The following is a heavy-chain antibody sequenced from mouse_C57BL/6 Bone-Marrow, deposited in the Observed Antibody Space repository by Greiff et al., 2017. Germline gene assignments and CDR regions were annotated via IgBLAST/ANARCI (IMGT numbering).Heavy chain of an antibody. CDR1: GFTFTDYY. Sequence: EVKLVESGGGLVQPGGSLSLSCAASGFTFTDYYMSWVRQPPGKALEWLGFIRNKANGYTTEYSASVKGRFTISRDNSQSILYLQMNALRAEDSATYYCARSRDGYSYARDYWGQGTSVTVSS. V-gene: IGHV7-3*01. CDR3: ARSRDGYSYARDY. CDR2: IRNKANGYTT. J-gene: IGHJ4*01. D-gene: IGHD2-3*01.